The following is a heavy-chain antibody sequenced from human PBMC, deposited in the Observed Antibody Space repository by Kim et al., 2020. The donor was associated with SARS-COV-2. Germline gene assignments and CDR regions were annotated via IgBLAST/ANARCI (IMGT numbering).Heavy chain of an antibody. J-gene: IGHJ5*01. CDR1: GYTFSHFW. CDR3: ARRQSEDATRVWFDS. V-gene: IGHV5-51*01. CDR2: IYPYDSDT. Sequence: GESLKISCQASGYTFSHFWIGWVRHMPGRGLEWMGNIYPYDSDTIYSPSFEGHVAISVDKSVNTAYLQWESLGASDTAMYYCARRQSEDATRVWFDSWGQGTLVTVSS.